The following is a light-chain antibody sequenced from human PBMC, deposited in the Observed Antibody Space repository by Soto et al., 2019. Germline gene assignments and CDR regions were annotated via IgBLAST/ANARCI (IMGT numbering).Light chain of an antibody. J-gene: IGLJ2*01. CDR2: LNSDGSH. CDR3: QTWGSGIVV. V-gene: IGLV4-69*01. Sequence: QLVLTQSPSASASLGASVKLTCTLSRGHSNYAIAWHQQQSEKGPRYLMKLNSDGSHSKGDGIPDRFSGSSSEAERYLTISSLQSEDEADYYCQTWGSGIVVFGGGTKLTVL. CDR1: RGHSNYA.